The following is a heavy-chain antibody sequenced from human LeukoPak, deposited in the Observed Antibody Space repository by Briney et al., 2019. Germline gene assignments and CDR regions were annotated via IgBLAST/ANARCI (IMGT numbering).Heavy chain of an antibody. V-gene: IGHV1-69*13. D-gene: IGHD2-2*01. CDR1: GGTFSSYA. J-gene: IGHJ4*02. CDR3: AVYCSSTSCYLDY. CDR2: IIPIFGTA. Sequence: SVKVSCKSSGGTFSSYAISWVRQAPGQGLEWMGGIIPIFGTANYAQKFQGRVTITADESTSTAYMELSSLRSEDTAVYYCAVYCSSTSCYLDYWGQGTLVTVSS.